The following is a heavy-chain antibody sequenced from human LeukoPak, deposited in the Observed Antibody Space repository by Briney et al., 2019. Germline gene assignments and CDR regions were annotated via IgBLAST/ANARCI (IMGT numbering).Heavy chain of an antibody. V-gene: IGHV4-59*01. D-gene: IGHD4/OR15-4a*01. J-gene: IGHJ6*02. Sequence: SETLSLTCTVSGGSISYYYWSWSRQSPGEGLERIGYVYYSGTTNYNPSLKSRVTISVDTSKNQFSLQLRSVTAADTAVYYCAREDPQTRVPEGMDVWGQGTTVTVSS. CDR2: VYYSGTT. CDR3: AREDPQTRVPEGMDV. CDR1: GGSISYYY.